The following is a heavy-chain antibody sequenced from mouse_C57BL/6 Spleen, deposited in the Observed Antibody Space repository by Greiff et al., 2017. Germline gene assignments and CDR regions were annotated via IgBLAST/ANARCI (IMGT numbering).Heavy chain of an antibody. J-gene: IGHJ3*01. D-gene: IGHD1-1*01. V-gene: IGHV1-76*01. CDR1: GYTFTDYY. CDR2: IYPGSGNT. CDR3: ARDGSSYGFAY. Sequence: VQLKQSGAELVRPGASVKLSCKASGYTFTDYYINWVKQRPGQGLEWIARIYPGSGNTYYNEKFKGKATLTAEKSSSTAYMQLSSLTSEDSAVYFCARDGSSYGFAYWGQGTLVTVSA.